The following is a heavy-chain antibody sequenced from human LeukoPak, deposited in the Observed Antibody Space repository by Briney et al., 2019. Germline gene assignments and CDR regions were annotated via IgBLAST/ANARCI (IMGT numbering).Heavy chain of an antibody. CDR1: GYTLSSYV. Sequence: GGSLRLSCAASGYTLSSYVMSWVRQAPGKGLEWVSTLSGSGGSTYYADCVKRRYTISRHNSKNTLYLQMNSLRAEDRSLFHCAKDHGIHRGNMPYYFDYWGQGALVTVSS. J-gene: IGHJ4*02. CDR2: LSGSGGST. V-gene: IGHV3-23*01. D-gene: IGHD2-2*01. CDR3: AKDHGIHRGNMPYYFDY.